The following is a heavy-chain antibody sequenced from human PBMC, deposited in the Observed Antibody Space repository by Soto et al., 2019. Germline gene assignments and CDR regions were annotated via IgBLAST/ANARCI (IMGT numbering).Heavy chain of an antibody. CDR2: IKSDGSER. V-gene: IGHV3-7*05. CDR1: GFTFSNFW. CDR3: ARDVI. J-gene: IGHJ4*02. Sequence: VQLVESGGGLVQPGGSLRLSCAASGFTFSNFWMSWVRQAPGEGLEWVASIKSDGSERSHVDAVRGRFSMSRDNARNSLCLQMNSLRVDDTAVYYCARDVIWGQGSLVTVSS.